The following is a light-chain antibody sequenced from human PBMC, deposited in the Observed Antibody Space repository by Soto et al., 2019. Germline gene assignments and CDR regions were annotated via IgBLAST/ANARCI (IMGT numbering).Light chain of an antibody. V-gene: IGKV1-5*01. Sequence: DIQMTQSPSTLSASVGDTVTITCRASQTISGWLAWYQQRPGKAPNLLIFDASTLESGVPSRFSGSGSGTTFTLAISSLQSDDFATYYCLQYNSYYTFGQGTKLEI. CDR1: QTISGW. CDR2: DAS. CDR3: LQYNSYYT. J-gene: IGKJ2*01.